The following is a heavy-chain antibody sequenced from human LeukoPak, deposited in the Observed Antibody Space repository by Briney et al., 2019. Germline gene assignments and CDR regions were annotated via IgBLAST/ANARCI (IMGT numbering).Heavy chain of an antibody. J-gene: IGHJ6*02. CDR1: GVSISSYS. D-gene: IGHD5/OR15-5a*01. Sequence: ASETLSLTCTVAGVSISSYSWSWIRQPAGKGLEWIWRIYTSGSTNYNPSLKSRVTMFLGASNKHFSLMQITGPAADTTAYYCWRSPSTKVHYYYGMDVWGQGTTVTVSS. CDR3: WRSPSTKVHYYYGMDV. V-gene: IGHV4-4*07. CDR2: IYTSGST.